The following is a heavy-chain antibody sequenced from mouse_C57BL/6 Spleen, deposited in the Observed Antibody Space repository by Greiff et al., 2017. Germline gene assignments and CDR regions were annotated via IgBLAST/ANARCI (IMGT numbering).Heavy chain of an antibody. V-gene: IGHV5-16*01. J-gene: IGHJ4*01. CDR1: GFTFSDYY. Sequence: EVQLVESEGGLVQPGSSMKLSCTASGFTFSDYYMAWVRQVPEKGLEWVANINYDGSSTYYLDSLKSRFIISRDNAKNILYLQMSSLKSEDTATYYCAREFYDAMDYGGQGTSVTVSS. CDR2: INYDGSST. CDR3: AREFYDAMDY.